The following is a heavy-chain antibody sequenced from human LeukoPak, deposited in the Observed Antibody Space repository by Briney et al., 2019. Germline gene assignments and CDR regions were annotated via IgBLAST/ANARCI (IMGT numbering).Heavy chain of an antibody. CDR2: INSDGSST. D-gene: IGHD3-10*01. CDR1: GFTFSSYW. CDR3: ARAPWELLPAGYYYYGMDV. V-gene: IGHV3-74*01. J-gene: IGHJ6*02. Sequence: GESLRLSCAASGFTFSSYWMHWVRQAPGKGLVWVSRINSDGSSTSYADSVKGRFTISRDNAKNTLYLQMNSLRAEDTAVYYCARAPWELLPAGYYYYGMDVWGQGTTVTVSS.